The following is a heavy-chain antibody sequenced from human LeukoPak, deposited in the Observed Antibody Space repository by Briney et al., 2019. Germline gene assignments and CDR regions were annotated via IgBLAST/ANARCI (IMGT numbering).Heavy chain of an antibody. CDR2: ISYGGST. J-gene: IGHJ3*01. CDR3: ARGIFGMVLNAFDL. Sequence: SETLSLTCTVSGGSISSYYWTWIRQPPGRGLEWVGYISYGGSTNYNPSLKSRVAISVDTSTNQSSLKLSSVTAADTAVYYCARGIFGMVLNAFDLWGRGTMVTVSS. D-gene: IGHD3-3*01. CDR1: GGSISSYY. V-gene: IGHV4-59*01.